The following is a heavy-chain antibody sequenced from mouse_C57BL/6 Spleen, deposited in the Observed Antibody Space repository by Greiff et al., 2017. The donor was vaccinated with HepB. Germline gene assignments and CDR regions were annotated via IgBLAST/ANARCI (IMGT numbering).Heavy chain of an antibody. CDR3: AIHYYGSSLCFDV. CDR2: IHPSDSDT. V-gene: IGHV1-74*01. CDR1: GYTFTSYW. D-gene: IGHD1-1*01. J-gene: IGHJ1*03. Sequence: QVQLQQSGAELVKPGASVKVSCKASGYTFTSYWMHWVKQRPGQGLEWIGRIHPSDSDTNYNQKFKGKATLTVDKSSSTAYMQLSSLTSEDSAVYYCAIHYYGSSLCFDVWGTGTTVTVSS.